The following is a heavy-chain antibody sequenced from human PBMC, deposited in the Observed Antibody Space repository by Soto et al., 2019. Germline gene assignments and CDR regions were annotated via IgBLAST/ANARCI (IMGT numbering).Heavy chain of an antibody. CDR3: ARVNSSPRSLCLDY. CDR2: IIPIFGTA. D-gene: IGHD6-13*01. CDR1: GSTFGRYA. Sequence: SVRVSCKASGSTFGRYAISCVIRYNGQGLEWMGGIIPIFGTANYAQKFQGRVTITADESTSTAYMELSSLRSEDTAGDYCARVNSSPRSLCLDYWGQGTLVTVSS. J-gene: IGHJ4*02. V-gene: IGHV1-69*01.